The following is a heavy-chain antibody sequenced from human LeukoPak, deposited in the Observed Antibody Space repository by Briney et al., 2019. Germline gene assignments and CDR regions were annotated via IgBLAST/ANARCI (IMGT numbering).Heavy chain of an antibody. CDR2: INPNSGGT. J-gene: IGHJ6*03. V-gene: IGHV1-2*02. Sequence: ASVKVSCKASGYTFTGYYMHWVRQAPGQGLEWMGWINPNSGGTNYAQKFQGRVTMTRDTSTSTVYMELSSLRSEDTAVYYCARDLVAYYYDSSGYYPYYYMDVWGKGTTVTISS. CDR1: GYTFTGYY. D-gene: IGHD3-22*01. CDR3: ARDLVAYYYDSSGYYPYYYMDV.